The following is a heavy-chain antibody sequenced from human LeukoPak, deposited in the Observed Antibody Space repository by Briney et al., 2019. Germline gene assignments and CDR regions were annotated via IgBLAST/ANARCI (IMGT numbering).Heavy chain of an antibody. CDR2: IIPLSGTT. J-gene: IGHJ4*02. V-gene: IGHV1-69*05. Sequence: SVKVSCKASGDIFNSYAINWMRQAPGQGLEWMGAIIPLSGTTTYAQKFQDRVTITTDRLTNTAYVELSSLRHDDTAVYYCAREGSRLDHNMGVFYFDSWDQGTPVTVSS. CDR1: GDIFNSYA. CDR3: AREGSRLDHNMGVFYFDS. D-gene: IGHD3-16*01.